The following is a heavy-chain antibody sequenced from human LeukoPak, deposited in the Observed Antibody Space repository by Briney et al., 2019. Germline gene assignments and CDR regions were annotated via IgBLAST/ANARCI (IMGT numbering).Heavy chain of an antibody. CDR3: AKLVGATVNYYYYYMDV. J-gene: IGHJ6*03. Sequence: GGSLRLSCAASGFTFSSYAMSWVRQAPGKGQEWVSAISGSGGSTYYADSVKGRFTISRDNSKNTLYLQMNSLRAEDTAVYYCAKLVGATVNYYYYYMDVWGKGTTVTVSS. V-gene: IGHV3-23*01. CDR2: ISGSGGST. CDR1: GFTFSSYA. D-gene: IGHD1-26*01.